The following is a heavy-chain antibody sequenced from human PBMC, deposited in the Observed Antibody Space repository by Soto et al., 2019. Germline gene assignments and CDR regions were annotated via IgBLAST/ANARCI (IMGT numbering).Heavy chain of an antibody. V-gene: IGHV3-53*01. J-gene: IGHJ1*01. CDR3: HGYGY. CDR1: GFTVSSTNY. Sequence: EVQVVESGGGLIQPGGSLRLSCVVSGFTVSSTNYMSWVRQAPGKGLEWVSVIYSGGTTFYADSVKGRVTMSRDNSKKTLNLQTNSLRAVDTAVYYCHGYGYWGQGTLVAVSS. CDR2: IYSGGTT. D-gene: IGHD5-12*01.